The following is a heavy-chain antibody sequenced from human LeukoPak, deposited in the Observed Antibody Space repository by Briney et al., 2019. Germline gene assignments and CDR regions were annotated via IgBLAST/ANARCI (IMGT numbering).Heavy chain of an antibody. CDR2: IHYSGST. D-gene: IGHD2-21*01. J-gene: IGHJ4*02. Sequence: SSETLSLTCTVSGGSISSYYWSWIRQPPGKGLEWIGYIHYSGSTYYNPSLKSRVTISVDTSKNQFSLKLSSVTAADTAVYYCARIYNENCGGDCWGQGTLVTVSS. CDR3: ARIYNENCGGDC. CDR1: GGSISSYY. V-gene: IGHV4-59*04.